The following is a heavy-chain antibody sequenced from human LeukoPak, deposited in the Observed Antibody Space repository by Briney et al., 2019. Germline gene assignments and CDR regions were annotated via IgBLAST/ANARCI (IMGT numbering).Heavy chain of an antibody. CDR3: ARSLRRDCDSTSCWAALDI. Sequence: GGSLRLSCAASGFTFSDYYTSWIRQAPGKGLEWVSYISSSSTYTNYADSVKGRFTISRDNAKNSLYLQMNSLRAEDTAVYYCARSLRRDCDSTSCWAALDIWGQGTTVTVSS. J-gene: IGHJ3*02. CDR1: GFTFSDYY. CDR2: ISSSSTYT. V-gene: IGHV3-11*03. D-gene: IGHD2-2*01.